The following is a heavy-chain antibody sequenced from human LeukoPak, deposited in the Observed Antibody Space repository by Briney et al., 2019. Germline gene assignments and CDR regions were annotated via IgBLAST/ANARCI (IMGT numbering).Heavy chain of an antibody. Sequence: SEILSLICTVSGGSVTNYYWSWIRQPPGKGLEWIGYVYYSGSTNYNPSLKSRVTISVDTSKNQFSLNLTSVTAGDTAVYYCARVGCSSANCPRRNAFDIWGQGTMVTVSS. CDR1: GGSVTNYY. CDR3: ARVGCSSANCPRRNAFDI. D-gene: IGHD2-2*01. V-gene: IGHV4-59*02. J-gene: IGHJ3*02. CDR2: VYYSGST.